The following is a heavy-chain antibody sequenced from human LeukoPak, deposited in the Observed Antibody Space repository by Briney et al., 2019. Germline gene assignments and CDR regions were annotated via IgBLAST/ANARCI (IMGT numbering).Heavy chain of an antibody. CDR3: ARKNGLDY. Sequence: GGSLRLSCAASGFTFSSHWMSWVRQASGKGLEWVANIKQDGSEKYYVDSVKGRFTISRDNAKNSLYLQMNSLRAEDTAVYYCARKNGLDYWGQGTLVTVSS. J-gene: IGHJ4*02. CDR2: IKQDGSEK. CDR1: GFTFSSHW. V-gene: IGHV3-7*01.